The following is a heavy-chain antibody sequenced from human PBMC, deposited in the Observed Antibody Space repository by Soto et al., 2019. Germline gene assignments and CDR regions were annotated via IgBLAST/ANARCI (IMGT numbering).Heavy chain of an antibody. CDR3: ARCYCSVGSCYSCWHFDL. Sequence: QVQLVQSGSEVKKPGASVKVSCKASGYTFTNYGMSWVRQAPGQGLEWMGWISAYNGNTNHAQNFQGRDTMTTDTSTNTAYMELRRLRSDDTAVYYCARCYCSVGSCYSCWHFDLWGRGALVTVSS. CDR2: ISAYNGNT. V-gene: IGHV1-18*01. J-gene: IGHJ2*01. CDR1: GYTFTNYG. D-gene: IGHD2-15*01.